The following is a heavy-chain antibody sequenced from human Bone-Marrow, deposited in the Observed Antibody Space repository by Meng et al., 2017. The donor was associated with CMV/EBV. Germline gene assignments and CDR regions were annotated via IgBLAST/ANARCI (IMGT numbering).Heavy chain of an antibody. CDR2: IIPIFGTA. J-gene: IGHJ6*02. V-gene: IGHV1-69*05. Sequence: SVKVSCKASGGTFSSYAISWVRQAPGQGLEWMGGIIPIFGTANYAQKFQGRVTITTDESTSTAYMELSSLRSEDTDVYYCARHGRWARYYYGMDVWGQGTTVTVSS. CDR3: ARHGRWARYYYGMDV. D-gene: IGHD5-24*01. CDR1: GGTFSSYA.